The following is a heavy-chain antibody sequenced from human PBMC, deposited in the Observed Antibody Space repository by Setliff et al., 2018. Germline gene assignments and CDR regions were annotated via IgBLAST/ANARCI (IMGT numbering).Heavy chain of an antibody. V-gene: IGHV3-33*01. D-gene: IGHD1-26*01. J-gene: IGHJ4*02. CDR2: IWYDGSNS. CDR1: GFTFSSYG. CDR3: ARDGSVRGVDEYFDY. Sequence: GGSLRLSCAASGFTFSSYGFHWVRQAPGKGLEWVAVIWYDGSNSYYADSVEGRFTISRDNSKSTLYLQMNSLRAEDTAVYFCARDGSVRGVDEYFDYWGQGTLVTVSS.